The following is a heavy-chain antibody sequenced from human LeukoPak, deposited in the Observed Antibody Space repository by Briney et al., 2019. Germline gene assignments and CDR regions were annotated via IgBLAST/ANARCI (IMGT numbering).Heavy chain of an antibody. CDR1: GYTFTDYY. CDR3: ASGGRIVGATGDAFDI. D-gene: IGHD1-26*01. V-gene: IGHV1-69-2*01. J-gene: IGHJ3*02. Sequence: ASVKVSCKVSGYTFTDYYMHWVQQAPGKGLEWMGLVDPEDGETKYAEKFQGRVTLTADTSTETAYMELSSLRSEATAVYCGASGGRIVGATGDAFDIWGQGTMVTVSS. CDR2: VDPEDGET.